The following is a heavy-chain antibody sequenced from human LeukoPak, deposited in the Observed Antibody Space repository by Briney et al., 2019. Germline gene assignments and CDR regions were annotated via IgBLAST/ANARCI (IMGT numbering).Heavy chain of an antibody. CDR3: ARLHKGNWFDP. CDR1: GGSISSYY. V-gene: IGHV4-59*08. J-gene: IGHJ5*02. Sequence: PSETLSLTCTASGGSISSYYWSWFRQPPGKGLEWIGYIYYSGSTNYNPSLKSRLTISADMSKNQFSLKLSSVTAADTAIYYCARLHKGNWFDPWGQGTLVTVSS. CDR2: IYYSGST.